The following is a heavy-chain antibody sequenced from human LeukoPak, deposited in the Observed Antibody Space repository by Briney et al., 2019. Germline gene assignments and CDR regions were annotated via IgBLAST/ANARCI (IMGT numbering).Heavy chain of an antibody. CDR1: GYTFTNYY. CDR3: ARIYGDYDY. V-gene: IGHV1-46*01. D-gene: IGHD4-17*01. Sequence: ASVKVSCKASGYTFTNYYIHWVRPAPGQGLEWMGITDPIGGSTNYAQKFQGRVTMTRDTSTSTVYMELSSLRSDDTAVYYCARIYGDYDYWGQGTLVTVSS. J-gene: IGHJ4*02. CDR2: TDPIGGST.